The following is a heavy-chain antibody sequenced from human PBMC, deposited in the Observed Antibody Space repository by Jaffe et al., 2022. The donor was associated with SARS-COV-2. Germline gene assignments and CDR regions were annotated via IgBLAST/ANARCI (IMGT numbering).Heavy chain of an antibody. J-gene: IGHJ4*02. Sequence: QVQLVQSGAEVKKPGASVKVSCKASGYTFTNYGIHWVRQAPGQGLEWVGWIRAGNGDTKFSENLQDRLTISRDISASTAYIELNNLRSEDTAIYYCARDEYDWGQGTQVTVSS. CDR1: GYTFTNYG. CDR2: IRAGNGDT. CDR3: ARDEYD. V-gene: IGHV1-3*01. D-gene: IGHD6-6*01.